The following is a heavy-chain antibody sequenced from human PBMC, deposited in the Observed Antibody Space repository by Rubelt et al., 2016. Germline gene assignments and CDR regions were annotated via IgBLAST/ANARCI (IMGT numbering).Heavy chain of an antibody. Sequence: GKGLVWVSRINSYGSTTSYADSVKGRFTISSHNPENTLYLQMNSLRAEDTDVYYCARGGGRYWFDPWGQGTLVTVSS. CDR2: INSYGSTT. CDR3: ARGGGRYWFDP. V-gene: IGHV3-74*01. D-gene: IGHD1-26*01. J-gene: IGHJ5*02.